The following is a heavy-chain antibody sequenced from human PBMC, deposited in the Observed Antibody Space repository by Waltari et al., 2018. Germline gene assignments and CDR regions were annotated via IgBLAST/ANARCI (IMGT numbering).Heavy chain of an antibody. CDR3: TRGRSPVYDAFDI. Sequence: EVQVVESGGGLGQRGGALSMSCAAPGFTFNTDWLHWVRQAPGKGPGWVSRMTREGTNTAFAEAGKGRFTISRDNAKNTRYLKMNSLSAECTAVYYCTRGRSPVYDAFDIWGQGTMVTVSS. CDR1: GFTFNTDW. V-gene: IGHV3-74*01. CDR2: MTREGTNT. J-gene: IGHJ3*02.